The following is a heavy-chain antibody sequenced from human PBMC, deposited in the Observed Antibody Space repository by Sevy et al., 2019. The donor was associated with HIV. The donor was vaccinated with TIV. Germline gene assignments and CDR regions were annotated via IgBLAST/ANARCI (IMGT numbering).Heavy chain of an antibody. CDR3: ARDGQTYYYDSSAYPPAFDI. J-gene: IGHJ3*02. CDR1: GGTFSSYA. Sequence: ASVKVSCKASGGTFSSYAISWVRQAPGQGLEWMGRIIPIFGTANYAQKFQGRVTITADESTSTAYMELSSLGSEDTAVYYCARDGQTYYYDSSAYPPAFDIWGQGTMVTVSS. D-gene: IGHD3-22*01. CDR2: IIPIFGTA. V-gene: IGHV1-69*13.